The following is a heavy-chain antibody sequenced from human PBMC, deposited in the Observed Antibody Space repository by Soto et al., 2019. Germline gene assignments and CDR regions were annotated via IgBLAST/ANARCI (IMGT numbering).Heavy chain of an antibody. V-gene: IGHV4-39*01. CDR3: VRYDT. Sequence: TSETLSLTCRVSGFSIIRISFSCGWVRQPPGKGLEWIGAIYNTGRTSYTPSLKSRVTVSVDMSKTQFSLSLTSVTAADTAFYHCVRYDTWGPGMLVTVSS. CDR2: IYNTGRT. J-gene: IGHJ5*02. CDR1: GFSIIRISFS.